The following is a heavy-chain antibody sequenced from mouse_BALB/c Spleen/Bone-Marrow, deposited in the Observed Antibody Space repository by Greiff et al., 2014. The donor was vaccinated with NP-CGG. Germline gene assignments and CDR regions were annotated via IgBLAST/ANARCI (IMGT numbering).Heavy chain of an antibody. D-gene: IGHD1-1*01. CDR3: APYYYGRWFAN. V-gene: IGHV14-3*02. CDR1: GFNIKDTY. CDR2: IDPANGNI. Sequence: VQLQQSGAELVKPGASVKLSCTASGFNIKDTYMHWVKQRPEQGLEWIGRIDPANGNIKYDSKFQGKATITADTSSNTAYLQLSSLTSEDTAVYYCAPYYYGRWFANWGQGTLVTVSA. J-gene: IGHJ3*01.